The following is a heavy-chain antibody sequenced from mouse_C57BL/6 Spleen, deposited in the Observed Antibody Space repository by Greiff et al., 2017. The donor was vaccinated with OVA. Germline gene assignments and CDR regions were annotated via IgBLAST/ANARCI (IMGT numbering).Heavy chain of an antibody. CDR1: GYTFTSYW. Sequence: QVQLQQSGAELVKPGASVKLSCKASGYTFTSYWMHWVKQRPGRGLEWIGRIDPSSGGTKYNEKFKSKATLTADKSSSTAYMQLSSLTSEDSAVDYGARRWASWDRAFDDWGKGTTVTVSS. CDR2: IDPSSGGT. CDR3: ARRWASWDRAFDD. D-gene: IGHD4-1*01. J-gene: IGHJ1*03. V-gene: IGHV1-72*01.